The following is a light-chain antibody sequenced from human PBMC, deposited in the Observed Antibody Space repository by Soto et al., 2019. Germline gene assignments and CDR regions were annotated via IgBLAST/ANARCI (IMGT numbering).Light chain of an antibody. CDR3: QQYGSAPPTWT. CDR1: QTGSRYY. V-gene: IGKV3-20*01. J-gene: IGKJ1*01. Sequence: EIVLTQSAGALSLSPGERASHCCTASQTGSRYYLARYQQSPGQAPRLLNYGASRRATGIPDSCSGSGSGIDFTLTISRLEPEDVAVYHCQQYGSAPPTWTFGEGAKVDTK. CDR2: GAS.